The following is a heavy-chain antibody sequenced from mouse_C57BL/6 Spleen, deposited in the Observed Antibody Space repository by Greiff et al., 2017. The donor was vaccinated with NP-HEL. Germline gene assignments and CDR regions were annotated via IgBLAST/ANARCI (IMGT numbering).Heavy chain of an antibody. CDR3: AKQDGSSFFDY. Sequence: EVMLVESGGDLVKPGGSLKLSCAASGFTFSSYGMSWVRQTPDKRLEWVATISSGGSYIYYPDSVKGRFTISRDNAKNTLYLQVSSLRSEDTAMYCCAKQDGSSFFDYWGQGTTLTVSS. V-gene: IGHV5-6*01. J-gene: IGHJ2*01. D-gene: IGHD1-1*01. CDR1: GFTFSSYG. CDR2: ISSGGSYI.